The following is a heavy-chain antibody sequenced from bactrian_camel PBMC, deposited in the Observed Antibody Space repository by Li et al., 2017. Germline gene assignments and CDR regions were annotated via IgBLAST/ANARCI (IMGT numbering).Heavy chain of an antibody. CDR2: IDRDGQT. Sequence: VQLVESGGGSVQAGGSQRLSCVVTDDAAEFEWIGWFRPDDKGERVGVAVIDRDGQTGYTDSVKERFTISRDGTKNTMYLQMNNLEIEDTAVYYCAADLDSELGIALDYWGRGTQVTVS. V-gene: IGHV3S9*01. CDR1: DDAAEFEW. CDR3: AADLDSELGIALDY. J-gene: IGHJ4*01. D-gene: IGHD1*01.